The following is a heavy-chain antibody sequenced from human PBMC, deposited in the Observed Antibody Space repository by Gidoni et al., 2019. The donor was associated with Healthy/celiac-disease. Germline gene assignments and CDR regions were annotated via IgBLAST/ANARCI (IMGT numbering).Heavy chain of an antibody. V-gene: IGHV3-9*01. CDR2: ISWNSGSI. CDR3: AKDLYDSSGSLFDY. D-gene: IGHD3-22*01. J-gene: IGHJ4*02. CDR1: GFTFADYA. Sequence: EVQLVESGGGLVQPGRSLRLSCAASGFTFADYAMHWVRQAPGKGLGWVSGISWNSGSIGYADSVKGRFTISRDNAKNSLYLQMNSLRAEDTALYYCAKDLYDSSGSLFDYWGQGTLVTGSS.